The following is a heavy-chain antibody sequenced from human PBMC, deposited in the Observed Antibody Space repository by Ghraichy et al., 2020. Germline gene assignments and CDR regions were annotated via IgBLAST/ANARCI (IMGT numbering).Heavy chain of an antibody. CDR3: ARGPGQLVP. Sequence: SQTLSLTCAISGDSVSSNSAAWSWIRQSPSRGLEWLGRTYYRSKWYSYYAVSVRSRITIKADTSKNQFSLQLNSVTPEDTAVYYCARGPGQLVPWGQGTLVTVSS. CDR2: TYYRSKWYS. V-gene: IGHV6-1*01. D-gene: IGHD6-13*01. J-gene: IGHJ5*02. CDR1: GDSVSSNSAA.